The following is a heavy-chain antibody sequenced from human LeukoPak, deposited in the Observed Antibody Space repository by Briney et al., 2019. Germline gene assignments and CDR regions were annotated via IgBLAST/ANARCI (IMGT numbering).Heavy chain of an antibody. Sequence: GESLKISCKVSGYSFTSYCIGWVRQMPGKGLEWMGIIYPGDSGPTYSPSFQGQVTIPVDKSTNTAYLQWSSLQASDTPMYYCGMSGDRVPLQDDVFDVWGQGTMVTVST. V-gene: IGHV5-51*01. CDR3: GMSGDRVPLQDDVFDV. CDR1: GYSFTSYC. D-gene: IGHD1-26*01. J-gene: IGHJ3*01. CDR2: IYPGDSGP.